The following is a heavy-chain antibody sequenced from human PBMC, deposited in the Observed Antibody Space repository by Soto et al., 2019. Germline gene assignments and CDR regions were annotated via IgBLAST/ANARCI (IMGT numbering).Heavy chain of an antibody. J-gene: IGHJ4*02. D-gene: IGHD3-10*01. Sequence: ASVKVSCKASGYTFTSYGISWVRQAPGQGLEWMGWISAYNGNTNYAQKLQGRVTMTTDTSTSTAYMELRSLRSDDTAVYYCAKPISFGELLRQGFDYWGQGTLVTVSS. CDR2: ISAYNGNT. V-gene: IGHV1-18*01. CDR1: GYTFTSYG. CDR3: AKPISFGELLRQGFDY.